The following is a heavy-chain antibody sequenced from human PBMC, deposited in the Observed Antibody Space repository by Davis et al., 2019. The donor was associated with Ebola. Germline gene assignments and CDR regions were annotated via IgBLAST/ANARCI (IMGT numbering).Heavy chain of an antibody. CDR1: GNTFISNY. J-gene: IGHJ4*02. V-gene: IGHV1-46*01. CDR3: ARAQFPTTSDH. CDR2: INPSGGNT. Sequence: AASVKVSCKASGNTFISNYMHWVRQAPGQGLEWMGIINPSGGNTRYPQRFQGRVTMTRDTSTSTIYMELSSLRSDDTAVYYCARAQFPTTSDHWGQGTLVTVSS. D-gene: IGHD1-1*01.